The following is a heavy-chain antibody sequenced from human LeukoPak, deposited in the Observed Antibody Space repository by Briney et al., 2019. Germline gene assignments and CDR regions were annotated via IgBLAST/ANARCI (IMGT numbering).Heavy chain of an antibody. V-gene: IGHV4-59*01. Sequence: PSETLSLTCTVSGGSISSYYWSWIRQPPGKGLEWIGYIYYSGSTNYNPSLKSRVTISVDTSKNQFSLKLSSVTAADTAVYYCARDHYDILTGYYKKYFDYWGQGTLVTVSS. J-gene: IGHJ4*02. CDR2: IYYSGST. CDR1: GGSISSYY. CDR3: ARDHYDILTGYYKKYFDY. D-gene: IGHD3-9*01.